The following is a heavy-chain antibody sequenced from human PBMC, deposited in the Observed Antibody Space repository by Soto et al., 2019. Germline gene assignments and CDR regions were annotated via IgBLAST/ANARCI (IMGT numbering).Heavy chain of an antibody. V-gene: IGHV1-58*01. CDR1: GFTFTSSA. CDR2: IVVGSGNT. Sequence: GASVKVSCKASGFTFTSSAVQWVRQARGQRLEWIGWIVVGSGNTNYAQKFQGRVTITRDTSASTAYMELSSLRSEDTAVYYCAREGSVMGTFGPTGWFDPWGQGTLVTVSS. CDR3: AREGSVMGTFGPTGWFDP. D-gene: IGHD4-17*01. J-gene: IGHJ5*02.